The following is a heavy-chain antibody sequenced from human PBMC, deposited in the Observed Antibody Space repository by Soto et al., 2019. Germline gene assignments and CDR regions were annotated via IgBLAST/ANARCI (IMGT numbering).Heavy chain of an antibody. D-gene: IGHD1-20*01. CDR1: GGTFSSYA. V-gene: IGHV1-69*13. CDR2: IIPIFGTA. J-gene: IGHJ6*02. Sequence: SVKVSCKASGGTFSSYAISWVRQAPGQGLEWMGGIIPIFGTANCAQKFQGRVTITADESTSTAYMELSSLRSEDTAVYYCARTRYNWNDDYYYYYGMDVWGQGTTVTVSS. CDR3: ARTRYNWNDDYYYYYGMDV.